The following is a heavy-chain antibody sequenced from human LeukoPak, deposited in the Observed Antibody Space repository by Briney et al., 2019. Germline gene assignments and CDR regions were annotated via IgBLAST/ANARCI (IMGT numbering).Heavy chain of an antibody. CDR1: GYTFTGYY. CDR3: ARGLRFLEWLLDYYYGMDV. V-gene: IGHV1-2*02. D-gene: IGHD3-3*01. CDR2: INPNSGGT. Sequence: APVKVSCKASGYTFTGYYMHWVRQAPGQGLEWMGWINPNSGGTNYAQKFQGRVTMTRDTSISTAYMELSRLRSDDTAVYYCARGLRFLEWLLDYYYGMDVWGQGTTVTVSS. J-gene: IGHJ6*02.